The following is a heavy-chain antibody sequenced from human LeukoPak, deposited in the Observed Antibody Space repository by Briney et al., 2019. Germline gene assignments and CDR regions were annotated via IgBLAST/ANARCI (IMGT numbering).Heavy chain of an antibody. J-gene: IGHJ6*02. CDR1: GYTFTGYY. D-gene: IGHD3-22*01. Sequence: GASVNVSCKASGYTFTGYYMHWVRQAPGQGLEWMGWINPNSGGTNYAQKFQGWVTMTRDTSISTAYMELSRLRSDDTAVYYCARDGYYDSSGYPYGMDVWGQGTTVTVSS. V-gene: IGHV1-2*04. CDR2: INPNSGGT. CDR3: ARDGYYDSSGYPYGMDV.